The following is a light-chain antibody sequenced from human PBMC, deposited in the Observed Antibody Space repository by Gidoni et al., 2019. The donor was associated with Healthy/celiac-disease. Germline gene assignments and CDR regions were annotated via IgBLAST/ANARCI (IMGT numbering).Light chain of an antibody. CDR1: QSVSSSY. Sequence: ELVLKQSPGTLSLSPGERATLSCRASQSVSSSYLAWYQQKPGQAPRLLIYGASSRATGIPDRFSGSGSGTDFTLTISRLEPEDFAVYYCQQYGSSPWTFGQGTKVEIK. V-gene: IGKV3-20*01. CDR2: GAS. J-gene: IGKJ1*01. CDR3: QQYGSSPWT.